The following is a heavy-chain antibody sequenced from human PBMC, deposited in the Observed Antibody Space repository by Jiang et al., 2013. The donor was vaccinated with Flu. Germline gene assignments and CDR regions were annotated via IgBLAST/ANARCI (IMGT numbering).Heavy chain of an antibody. J-gene: IGHJ6*03. CDR2: LKVKPMLGTA. CDR3: TTVGVDSGDYELGYYYYYYMDV. CDR1: GFSFNNAW. V-gene: IGHV3-15*07. Sequence: RLSCVASGFSFNNAWMNWVRQVSGEGGWSGSAVLKVKPMLGTADYAAPVKGRFTISRDDSKNTVYLQLNNLKTEDSAVYYCTTVGVDSGDYELGYYYYYYMDVWGKGTTVTVSS. D-gene: IGHD4-17*01.